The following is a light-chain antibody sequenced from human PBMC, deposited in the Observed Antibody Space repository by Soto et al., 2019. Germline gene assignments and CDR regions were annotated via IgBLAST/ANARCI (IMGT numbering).Light chain of an antibody. Sequence: DIVMTQSPDSLVVSLGERATISCRSSQSVLSSSNNKNYLTWYQHKPGQPPKLLIYWASTRESGVPDRFSGSGSGTDFPLTISSLQAEDVAVYYCQQYYSAPYTFGQGTMLEIK. CDR1: QSVLSSSNNKNY. CDR2: WAS. V-gene: IGKV4-1*01. J-gene: IGKJ2*01. CDR3: QQYYSAPYT.